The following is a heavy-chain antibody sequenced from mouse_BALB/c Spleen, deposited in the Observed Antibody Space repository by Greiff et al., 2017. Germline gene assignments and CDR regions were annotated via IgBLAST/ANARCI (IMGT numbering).Heavy chain of an antibody. D-gene: IGHD2-4*01. J-gene: IGHJ4*01. CDR3: ARGGYDYDHYAMDY. V-gene: IGHV1-7*01. Sequence: VQLQQSGAELAKPGASVQMSCKASGYTFTSYWMHWVKQRPGQGLEWIGYINPSTGYTEYNQKFKDKATLTADKSSSTAYMQLSSLTSEDSAVYYCARGGYDYDHYAMDYWGQGTSVTVSS. CDR2: INPSTGYT. CDR1: GYTFTSYW.